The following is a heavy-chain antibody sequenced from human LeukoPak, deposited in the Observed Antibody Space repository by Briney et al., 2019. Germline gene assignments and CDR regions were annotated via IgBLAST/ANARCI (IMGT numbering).Heavy chain of an antibody. CDR3: TRDFVF. V-gene: IGHV3-7*01. D-gene: IGHD3-3*01. CDR1: GFAFSSYW. Sequence: GGSLRLSCAASGFAFSSYWMHWVRQAPGRGLEWVGSINQDGSVKLYVDSVKGRFTNSRDNARKPVYLQMNALRVEDTDVYSCTRDFVFWGQGTLVTASS. J-gene: IGHJ4*02. CDR2: INQDGSVK.